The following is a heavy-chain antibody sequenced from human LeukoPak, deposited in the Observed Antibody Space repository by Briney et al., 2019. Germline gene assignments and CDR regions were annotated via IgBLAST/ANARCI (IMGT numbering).Heavy chain of an antibody. V-gene: IGHV1-24*01. Sequence: ASVKVSCKVSGYTLTELSMHWVRQAPGKGLEWMGGFDPEDGETIYAQKLQGRVTMTEDTSTDTAYMELSSLRSEDTAVYYCATAQKYTYYDFWSGYYTLGYWGQGTLVTVSS. CDR1: GYTLTELS. D-gene: IGHD3-3*01. J-gene: IGHJ4*02. CDR2: FDPEDGET. CDR3: ATAQKYTYYDFWSGYYTLGY.